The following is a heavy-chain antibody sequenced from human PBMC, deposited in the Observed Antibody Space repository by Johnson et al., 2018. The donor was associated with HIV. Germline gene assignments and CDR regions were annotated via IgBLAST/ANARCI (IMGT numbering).Heavy chain of an antibody. Sequence: VQLVESGGVVVQPGGSLRLSCAASGFTFDDYTMHWVRQAPGKGLEWVSLISWDGGSTYYTDSVKGRFTISRDNSKNSLYLEMNSLRAEDTALYYCARDATPWGGDHVGYAFDLWGQGTMVTVSS. CDR1: GFTFDDYT. CDR2: ISWDGGST. CDR3: ARDATPWGGDHVGYAFDL. J-gene: IGHJ3*01. V-gene: IGHV3-43*01. D-gene: IGHD4-17*01.